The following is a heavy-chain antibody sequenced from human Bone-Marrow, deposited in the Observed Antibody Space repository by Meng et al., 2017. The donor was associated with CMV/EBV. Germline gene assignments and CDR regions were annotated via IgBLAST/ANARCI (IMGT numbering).Heavy chain of an antibody. V-gene: IGHV3-21*01. J-gene: IGHJ6*02. CDR3: AREYSSSSDGMDV. CDR1: GFTFSSYS. D-gene: IGHD6-6*01. Sequence: GESLKISCAASGFTFSSYSMNWVRRAPGKGLEWVSSISSSSSYIYYADSVKGRFTISRDNAKNSLYLQMNSLRAEDTAVYYCAREYSSSSDGMDVWGQGTTVTVSS. CDR2: ISSSSSYI.